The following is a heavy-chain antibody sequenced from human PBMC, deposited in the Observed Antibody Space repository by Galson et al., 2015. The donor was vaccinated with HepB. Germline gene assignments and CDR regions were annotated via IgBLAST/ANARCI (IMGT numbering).Heavy chain of an antibody. CDR1: GFTFSDYY. J-gene: IGHJ4*02. CDR2: ISSSSSYT. Sequence: SLRLSCAASGFTFSDYYMSWLRQAPGKGLEWVSYISSSSSYTNYADSVKGRFTISRDNAKNSLYLQMNSLRAEDTAVYYCARDWSSGSSSWYRLGYWGQGTLVTVSS. CDR3: ARDWSSGSSSWYRLGY. V-gene: IGHV3-11*06. D-gene: IGHD6-13*01.